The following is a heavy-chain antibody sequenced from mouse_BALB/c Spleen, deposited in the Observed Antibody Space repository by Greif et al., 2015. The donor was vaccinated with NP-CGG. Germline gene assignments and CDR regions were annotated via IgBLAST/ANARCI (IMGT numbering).Heavy chain of an antibody. D-gene: IGHD2-3*01. CDR2: ISSGSSTI. CDR1: GFTFSSFG. Sequence: EVKLVESGGGLVQPGGSRKLSCAASGFTFSSFGMHWVRQAPEKGLEWVAYISSGSSTIYYADTVKGRFTISRDNPKNTLFLQMTSLRSEDTAMYYCARWLLGGYFDYWGQGTTLTVSS. J-gene: IGHJ2*01. CDR3: ARWLLGGYFDY. V-gene: IGHV5-17*02.